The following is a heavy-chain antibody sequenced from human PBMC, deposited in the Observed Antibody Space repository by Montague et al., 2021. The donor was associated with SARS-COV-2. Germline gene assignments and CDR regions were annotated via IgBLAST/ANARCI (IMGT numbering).Heavy chain of an antibody. V-gene: IGHV4-59*12. CDR3: ARDRKDYDILTGYSTSFYYDMDV. D-gene: IGHD3-9*01. Sequence: SETLSLTCTVSGGSNSRYYWSWIRQPPGKGLEWIGYVTDSGSAYKPPLXSRVSISVDTSKKLLSLSLSSVTAAATAIYYCARDRKDYDILTGYSTSFYYDMDVWGKGTTVTVSS. J-gene: IGHJ6*04. CDR1: GGSNSRYY. CDR2: VTDSGSA.